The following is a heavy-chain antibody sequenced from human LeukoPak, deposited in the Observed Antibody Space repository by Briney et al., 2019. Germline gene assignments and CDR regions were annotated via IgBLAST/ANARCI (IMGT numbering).Heavy chain of an antibody. CDR1: GGSFSGYY. Sequence: SETLSLTCAVYGGSFSGYYWSWIRQPPGKGLEWIGEINHSGSTNYNPSLKSRVTISVDTSKNQFSLKLSSVTAADTAVYYCARVENYYYCGMDVWGQGTTVTVSS. J-gene: IGHJ6*02. V-gene: IGHV4-34*01. CDR3: ARVENYYYCGMDV. CDR2: INHSGST.